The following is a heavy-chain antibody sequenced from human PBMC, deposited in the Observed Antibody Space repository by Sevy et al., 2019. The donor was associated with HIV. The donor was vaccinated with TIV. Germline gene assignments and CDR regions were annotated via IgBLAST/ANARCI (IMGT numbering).Heavy chain of an antibody. J-gene: IGHJ5*02. D-gene: IGHD2-15*01. CDR1: GYSLGTLS. CDR3: ATVGLGYYSGSSYYQGDWFDP. Sequence: ASVKVSCKVFGYSLGTLSMHWVRQAPGKGLEWMGSLDPGNGEITYAQTLQGRVTMTEDTSTDTAYMELSSLTSEDTATFYCATVGLGYYSGSSYYQGDWFDPWGQGPLVTVSS. V-gene: IGHV1-24*01. CDR2: LDPGNGEI.